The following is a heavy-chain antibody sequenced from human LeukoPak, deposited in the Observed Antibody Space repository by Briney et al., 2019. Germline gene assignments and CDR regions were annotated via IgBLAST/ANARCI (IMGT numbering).Heavy chain of an antibody. V-gene: IGHV1-2*02. J-gene: IGHJ4*02. CDR3: ARAHTRWELLPGNY. Sequence: ASVKVSCKTSGYTFTGYYIQWVRQAPGQGLEWMGWIAPISGDTDYAQKFQGRVTMTTDTSTSTAYMELRSLRSDDTAVYYCARAHTRWELLPGNYWGQGTLVTVSS. D-gene: IGHD1-26*01. CDR2: IAPISGDT. CDR1: GYTFTGYY.